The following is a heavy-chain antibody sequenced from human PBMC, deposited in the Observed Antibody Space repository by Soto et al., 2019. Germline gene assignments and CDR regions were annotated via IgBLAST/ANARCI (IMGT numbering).Heavy chain of an antibody. Sequence: HPGGSLRLSCAASGFTFSSYGMHWVRQAPGKGLEWVAVIWYDGSNKYYADSVKGRFTISRDNSKNTLYLQMNSLRAEDTAVYYCAREARSSWEYNLAPWFDPWGQGTLVTVSS. CDR3: AREARSSWEYNLAPWFDP. J-gene: IGHJ5*02. D-gene: IGHD6-13*01. CDR1: GFTFSSYG. V-gene: IGHV3-33*01. CDR2: IWYDGSNK.